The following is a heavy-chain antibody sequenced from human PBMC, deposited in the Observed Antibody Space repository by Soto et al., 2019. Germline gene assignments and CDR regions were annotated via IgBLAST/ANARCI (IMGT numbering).Heavy chain of an antibody. CDR1: GFSLSTSGVG. CDR3: AHRPSYCSGGSCYSGFDY. D-gene: IGHD2-15*01. V-gene: IGHV2-5*02. CDR2: IYWDDDK. J-gene: IGHJ4*02. Sequence: QITLKESGPTLVKPTQTLTLTCTFSGFSLSTSGVGVGWIRQPPGKALEWLALIYWDDDKRYSPSLKSRLTTTKDTAKNQVALTMTNMDPVDTATYYCAHRPSYCSGGSCYSGFDYWGQGTLVTVSS.